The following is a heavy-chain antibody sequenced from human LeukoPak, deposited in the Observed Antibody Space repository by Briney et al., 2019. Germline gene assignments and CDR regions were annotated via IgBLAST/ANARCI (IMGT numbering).Heavy chain of an antibody. D-gene: IGHD4-17*01. CDR1: GGTFSSYA. J-gene: IGHJ2*01. Sequence: GASVKVSCKASGGTFSSYAISWVRQAPGQGLEWMGGIIPIFGTANYAQKFQGRVTITADESTSTAHMELSSPRSEDTAVYYCARVLPYYGENNWYFDLWGRGTLVTVSS. CDR2: IIPIFGTA. CDR3: ARVLPYYGENNWYFDL. V-gene: IGHV1-69*01.